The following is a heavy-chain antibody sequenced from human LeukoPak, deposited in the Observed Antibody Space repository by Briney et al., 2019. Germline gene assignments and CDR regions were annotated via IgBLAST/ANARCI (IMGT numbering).Heavy chain of an antibody. CDR2: INHSGST. D-gene: IGHD2-15*01. CDR3: AVTSGCSGGSCYSAGWFDP. J-gene: IGHJ5*02. Sequence: PSETLSPTCAVYGGSFSGYYWSWIRQPPGKGLEWIGEINHSGSTNYNPSLKSRVTISVDTSKNQFSLKLSSVTAADTAVYYCAVTSGCSGGSCYSAGWFDPWGQGTLVTVSS. V-gene: IGHV4-34*01. CDR1: GGSFSGYY.